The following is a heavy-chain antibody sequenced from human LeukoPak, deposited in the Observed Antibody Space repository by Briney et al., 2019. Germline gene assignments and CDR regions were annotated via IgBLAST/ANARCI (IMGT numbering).Heavy chain of an antibody. J-gene: IGHJ4*02. CDR3: ARDPHTGDFDY. CDR1: GYSISSDYY. CDR2: MHHSGST. Sequence: SETVSLTCTVSGYSISSDYYWGWIRQPPGKGLEWIARMHHSGSTYYNPSLRSRVTISLDTSKNQFSLKLNSVTAADTAVYYCARDPHTGDFDYWGQGTLVTVSS. V-gene: IGHV4-38-2*02. D-gene: IGHD5-18*01.